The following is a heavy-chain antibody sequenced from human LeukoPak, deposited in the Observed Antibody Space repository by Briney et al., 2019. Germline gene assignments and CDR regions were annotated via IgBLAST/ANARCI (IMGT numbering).Heavy chain of an antibody. CDR1: GFTFSSYA. D-gene: IGHD3-3*01. Sequence: GGSLRLSCAASGFTFSSYAMHWVRQAPGKGLEWVAVISYDGSNKYYADSVKGRFTISRDNSKNTLYLQMNSLRAEDTAVYYCARGHRGYDFWSGYSNDPFDYWGQGTLVTVSS. J-gene: IGHJ4*02. CDR3: ARGHRGYDFWSGYSNDPFDY. CDR2: ISYDGSNK. V-gene: IGHV3-30-3*01.